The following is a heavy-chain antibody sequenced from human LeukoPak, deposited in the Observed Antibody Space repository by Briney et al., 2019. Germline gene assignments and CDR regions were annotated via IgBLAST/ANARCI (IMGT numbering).Heavy chain of an antibody. CDR2: INPNSGGT. J-gene: IGHJ4*02. CDR3: ARPTARGYSGNFDY. CDR1: GYTFTGYY. D-gene: IGHD5-12*01. V-gene: IGHV1-2*02. Sequence: ASVKVSCKASGYTFTGYYMHWVRQAPGQGLEWMGWINPNSGGTNYAQKLQGRVTMTRDTSISTAYMELSRLRSDDTAVYYCARPTARGYSGNFDYWGQGTLVTVSS.